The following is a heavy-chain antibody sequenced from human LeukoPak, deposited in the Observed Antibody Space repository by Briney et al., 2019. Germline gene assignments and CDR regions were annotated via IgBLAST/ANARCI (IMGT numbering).Heavy chain of an antibody. CDR3: ASEEVLLWFGELSISWFDP. D-gene: IGHD3-10*01. CDR2: IYYSGST. Sequence: SETLSPTCTVSGGSISSGGYYWSWIRQHPGKGLEWIGYIYYSGSTYYNPSLKSRVTISVDTSKNQFSLKLSSVTAADTAVYYCASEEVLLWFGELSISWFDPWGQGTLVTVSS. J-gene: IGHJ5*02. V-gene: IGHV4-31*03. CDR1: GGSISSGGYY.